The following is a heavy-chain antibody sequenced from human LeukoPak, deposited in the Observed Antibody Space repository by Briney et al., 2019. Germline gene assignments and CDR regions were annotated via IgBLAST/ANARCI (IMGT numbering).Heavy chain of an antibody. CDR3: ARVPYDYVWGSYRDLSSYYYGMDV. J-gene: IGHJ6*02. V-gene: IGHV4-34*01. CDR1: GGSFSGYY. Sequence: SETLSLTCAVYGGSFSGYYWSGIRQPPGKGLEWIGEINHSGSTNYNPSLTSRVTISVDPSQNQFSLKLSSVTAAATAVYYCARVPYDYVWGSYRDLSSYYYGMDVWGQGTTVTVSS. CDR2: INHSGST. D-gene: IGHD3-16*02.